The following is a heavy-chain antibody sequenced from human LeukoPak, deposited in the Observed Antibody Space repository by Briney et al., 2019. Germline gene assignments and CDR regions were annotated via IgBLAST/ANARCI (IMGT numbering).Heavy chain of an antibody. V-gene: IGHV1-18*01. CDR1: GYTFSDYG. CDR3: GRSREGLYSGSSLDY. D-gene: IGHD1-26*01. J-gene: IGHJ4*02. CDR2: ISGYNGNT. Sequence: GASVKVSCKASGYTFSDYGISWVRQAPGQGLEWMGWISGYNGNTNYAQKLQGRVIMTTDTSTRTAYMELRSLKSGDTAVYYCGRSREGLYSGSSLDYWGQGTLVTVSS.